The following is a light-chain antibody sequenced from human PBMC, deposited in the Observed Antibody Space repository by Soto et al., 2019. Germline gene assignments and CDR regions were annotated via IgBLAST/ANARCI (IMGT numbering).Light chain of an antibody. CDR2: AAS. J-gene: IGKJ1*01. Sequence: DIQMPQSPSTLSASVGDRFTITCRASQSISSYLNWYQQKPGKAPKLLIYAASSLQSGVPSRFSGSGSGTDFTLTISSLQPEDFATYYCQQSYSTPRTFGQGTKVDI. CDR1: QSISSY. V-gene: IGKV1-39*01. CDR3: QQSYSTPRT.